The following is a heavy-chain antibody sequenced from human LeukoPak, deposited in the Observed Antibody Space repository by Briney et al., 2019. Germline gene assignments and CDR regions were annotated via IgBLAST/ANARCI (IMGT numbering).Heavy chain of an antibody. CDR1: GFTFSSDD. CDR2: ISGNGYST. V-gene: IGHV3-23*01. D-gene: IGHD1-26*01. Sequence: GGSLRLSCAASGFTFSSDDMNWVRQAPGKGLEWVSGISGNGYSTWYADSVKGRFTISRDNSKNTLYLQLNSLRVEDTAVYYCAKNRGAGSHYYYHMNVWGKGTTVTVSS. CDR3: AKNRGAGSHYYYHMNV. J-gene: IGHJ6*03.